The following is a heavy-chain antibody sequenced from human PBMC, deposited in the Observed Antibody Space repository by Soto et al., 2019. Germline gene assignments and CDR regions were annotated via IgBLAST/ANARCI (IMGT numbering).Heavy chain of an antibody. CDR1: GFTFTNYW. CDR3: TTTFEK. CDR2: VDADGSGT. Sequence: GGSLRLSCAASGFTFTNYWMHWARQVPGKGLIWVARVDADGSGTSYADSVKGRFSTSRDNAKSTVYLQMNSLRVEDTAIYYCTTTFEKWGQGTTVTVSS. V-gene: IGHV3-74*01. J-gene: IGHJ3*02.